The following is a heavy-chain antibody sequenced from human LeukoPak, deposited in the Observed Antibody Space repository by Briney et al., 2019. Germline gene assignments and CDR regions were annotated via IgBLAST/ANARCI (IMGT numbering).Heavy chain of an antibody. V-gene: IGHV3-33*01. J-gene: IGHJ4*02. Sequence: GGSLRLSCAAPGFTFSSYGMHWVRQAPGKGLEWVAVIWYDGSNKYYADSVKGRFAISRDNSKNTLYLQMNSLRAEDTAVYYCARVELELRGGFDYWGQGTLVTVSS. CDR1: GFTFSSYG. CDR3: ARVELELRGGFDY. CDR2: IWYDGSNK. D-gene: IGHD1-7*01.